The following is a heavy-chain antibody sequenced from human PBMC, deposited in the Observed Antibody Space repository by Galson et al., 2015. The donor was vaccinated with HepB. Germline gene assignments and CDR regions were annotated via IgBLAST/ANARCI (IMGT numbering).Heavy chain of an antibody. CDR3: AREARAYDYVWGSYRNDAFDI. Sequence: SVKVSCKASGGTFSSYTISWVRQAPGQGLEWMGRIIPILGIANYAQKFQGRVTITADKSTSTAYMELSSLRSEDTAVYYCAREARAYDYVWGSYRNDAFDIWGQGTMVTVSS. J-gene: IGHJ3*02. CDR1: GGTFSSYT. D-gene: IGHD3-16*02. CDR2: IIPILGIA. V-gene: IGHV1-69*04.